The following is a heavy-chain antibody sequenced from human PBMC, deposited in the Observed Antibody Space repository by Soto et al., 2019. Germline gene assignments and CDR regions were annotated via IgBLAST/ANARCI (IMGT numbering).Heavy chain of an antibody. CDR1: VVSLSTVGMG. CDR2: IYWNDDK. V-gene: IGHV2-5*01. CDR3: VNSPASSPSDY. Sequence: QITLKESVPTLVKPTQTLTLTCTFSVVSLSTVGMGVGWIRQPPGKALEWLALIYWNDDKRYSPSLNSRLTIAKNTSKNPVVLTMTNVDPVDAATYYCVNSPASSPSDYLGQGTLVTVSS. J-gene: IGHJ4*02. D-gene: IGHD2-2*01.